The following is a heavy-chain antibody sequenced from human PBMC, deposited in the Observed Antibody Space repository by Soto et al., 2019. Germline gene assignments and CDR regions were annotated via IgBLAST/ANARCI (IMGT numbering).Heavy chain of an antibody. CDR3: AREYGAADDYGMDV. J-gene: IGHJ6*02. V-gene: IGHV3-33*01. CDR2: IWYDGSNK. CDR1: GFTFSSYG. Sequence: GGSLTLSCAASGFTFSSYGMHWLRQAPGKGLEWVAVIWYDGSNKYYADSVKGRFTISRANSKNTLYLQMNSLRAEDTAVYYCAREYGAADDYGMDVWGQETTLTVSS. D-gene: IGHD6-13*01.